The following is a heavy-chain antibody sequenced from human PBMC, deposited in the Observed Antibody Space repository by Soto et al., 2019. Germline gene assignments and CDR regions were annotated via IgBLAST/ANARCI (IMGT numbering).Heavy chain of an antibody. V-gene: IGHV3-30*18. D-gene: IGHD5-18*01. CDR2: ISYDGSNK. J-gene: IGHJ4*02. CDR1: GFTFSSYG. CDR3: AKVRIQLWSTHPDYFDY. Sequence: QVQLVESGGGVVQPGRSLRLSCAASGFTFSSYGMHWVRQAPGKGLEWVAVISYDGSNKYYADSVKGRFTISRDNSKNTLYLQMNSLRAEDTAVYYCAKVRIQLWSTHPDYFDYWGQGTLVTVSS.